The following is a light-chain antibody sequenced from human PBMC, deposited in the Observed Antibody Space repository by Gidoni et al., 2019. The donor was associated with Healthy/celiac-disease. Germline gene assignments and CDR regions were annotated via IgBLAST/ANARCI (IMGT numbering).Light chain of an antibody. V-gene: IGLV1-44*01. Sequence: QSVLTQPPSASGTPGQRVTISCSGSSSNIGSNTVTWYQQLPGTAPKLLIYSNNQRPSGVPDRFSGSMSGTSASLAISGLQSEDEADYYCAAWDDSLYVVFGGGTKLTVL. CDR1: SSNIGSNT. CDR3: AAWDDSLYVV. CDR2: SNN. J-gene: IGLJ2*01.